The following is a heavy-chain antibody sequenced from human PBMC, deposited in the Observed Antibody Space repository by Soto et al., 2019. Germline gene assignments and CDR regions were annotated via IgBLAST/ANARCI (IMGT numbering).Heavy chain of an antibody. J-gene: IGHJ6*02. CDR1: GGSISSGGYY. Sequence: SETLSLTCTVSGGSISSGGYYWSWIRQHPGKGLEWMGYIYYSGSTYYNPSLKRRVTISVDTSKNQFSLKLSSVTAADTAVYYCARDHIVVVPAATLGYYYYGMDVWGQGTTVTVSS. CDR3: ARDHIVVVPAATLGYYYYGMDV. CDR2: IYYSGST. D-gene: IGHD2-2*01. V-gene: IGHV4-31*03.